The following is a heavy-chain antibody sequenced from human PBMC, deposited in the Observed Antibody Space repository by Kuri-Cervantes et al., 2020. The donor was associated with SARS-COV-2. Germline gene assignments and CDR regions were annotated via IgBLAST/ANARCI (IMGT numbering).Heavy chain of an antibody. Sequence: GESLKISCAASGFTFSSYSMNWVRQAPGKGLEWVSSISSSSSYIYYADSVKGRFTISRDNAKNSLYLQMNSLRAEDTAVYYCARLRSSIAARDAFDIWGQGIMVTVSS. CDR3: ARLRSSIAARDAFDI. CDR1: GFTFSSYS. J-gene: IGHJ3*02. CDR2: ISSSSSYI. V-gene: IGHV3-21*01. D-gene: IGHD6-6*01.